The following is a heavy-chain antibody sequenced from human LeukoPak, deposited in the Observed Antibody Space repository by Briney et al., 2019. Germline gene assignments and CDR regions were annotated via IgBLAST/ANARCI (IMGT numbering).Heavy chain of an antibody. J-gene: IGHJ6*03. CDR2: IHYSGST. CDR1: GGSISSSSYY. D-gene: IGHD2-15*01. Sequence: SSETLSLTCTVSGGSISSSSYYWGWIRQPPVKGLEWIGNIHYSGSTNYNPSLKSRVTISVDTSKNQFSLKLSSVTAADTAVYYCARGYCSGGSCYSYYYYNYMDVWGKGTTVTVSS. CDR3: ARGYCSGGSCYSYYYYNYMDV. V-gene: IGHV4-39*07.